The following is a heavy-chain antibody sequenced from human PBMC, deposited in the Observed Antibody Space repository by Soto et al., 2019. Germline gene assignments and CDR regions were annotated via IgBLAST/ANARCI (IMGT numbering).Heavy chain of an antibody. D-gene: IGHD6-19*01. J-gene: IGHJ4*02. Sequence: QVQLVESGGGVVQPGRFLRLSCAASGFTFSSYGMHWVRQAPGKGLEWVAVIWYDGSNKYYPDSVKGRFTISRDNSKNTLYLQMNSLRAEDTAVYYCATEIAVAGIDYWGQGTLVTVSS. CDR3: ATEIAVAGIDY. CDR1: GFTFSSYG. CDR2: IWYDGSNK. V-gene: IGHV3-33*01.